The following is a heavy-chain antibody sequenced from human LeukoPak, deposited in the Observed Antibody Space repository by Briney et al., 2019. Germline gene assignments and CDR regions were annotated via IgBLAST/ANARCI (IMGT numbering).Heavy chain of an antibody. V-gene: IGHV3-48*03. D-gene: IGHD3-16*01. CDR2: ISTSAGTI. CDR1: GFTFSSYE. J-gene: IGHJ3*01. Sequence: PGGSLRLSCVASGFTFSSYEMNWVRQAPGKGLEWLSYISTSAGTIYYADSVRGRFTISRDNAKNSLYLQMNSLRAEDTAVYYCARDQEGGSLAAFDVWGQGTMVTVSP. CDR3: ARDQEGGSLAAFDV.